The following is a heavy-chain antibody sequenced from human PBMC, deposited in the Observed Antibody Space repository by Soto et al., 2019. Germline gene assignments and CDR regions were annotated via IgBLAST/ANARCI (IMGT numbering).Heavy chain of an antibody. CDR1: GGSFNGYY. J-gene: IGHJ6*04. Sequence: PSETLSLTCAGYGGSFNGYYCSWIRQSPKKGLEWIGEINHSGSTNYNPSLKSRVTMSLDTSKNHLSLTLRSVTAEDTAVYYCAIYGDGYVVPAAALYNYLYGMDAWGKGTSLTVPS. V-gene: IGHV4-34*01. CDR2: INHSGST. D-gene: IGHD2-2*01. CDR3: AIYGDGYVVPAAALYNYLYGMDA.